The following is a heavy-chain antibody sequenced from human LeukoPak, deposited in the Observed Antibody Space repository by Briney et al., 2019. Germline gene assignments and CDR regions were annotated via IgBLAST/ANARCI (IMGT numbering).Heavy chain of an antibody. CDR1: GFTFSYYG. CDR3: ARGYSTIILSLFDP. V-gene: IGHV3-33*08. Sequence: GGSLRLSCAASGFTFSYYGLHWVRQAPGKGLEWVAVIWYDGSNKYYADSVKGRFTISRDNSKNTLHLQMDSLRDEDTAVYYCARGYSTIILSLFDPWGQGTLVTVSS. J-gene: IGHJ5*02. D-gene: IGHD5-12*01. CDR2: IWYDGSNK.